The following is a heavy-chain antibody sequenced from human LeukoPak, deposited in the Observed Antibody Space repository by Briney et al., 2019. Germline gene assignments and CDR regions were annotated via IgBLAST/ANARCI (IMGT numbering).Heavy chain of an antibody. Sequence: SETLSLTCTVSGGSISSSSYYWGWIRQPPGKGLEWIGSIYYSGSTYYNPSLKSRVTISVDTSKNQSSLKLSSVTAADTAVYYCAREGPSGIAAAGFSPRGQGTLVTVSS. CDR3: AREGPSGIAAAGFSP. CDR2: IYYSGST. V-gene: IGHV4-39*07. D-gene: IGHD6-13*01. J-gene: IGHJ5*02. CDR1: GGSISSSSYY.